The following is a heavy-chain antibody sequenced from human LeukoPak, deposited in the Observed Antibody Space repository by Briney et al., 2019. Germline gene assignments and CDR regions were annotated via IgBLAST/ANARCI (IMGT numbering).Heavy chain of an antibody. V-gene: IGHV1-69*13. Sequence: SVKVSCKASGYTFTGYYMHWVRQAPGQGLEWMGGIIPIFGTANYAQKFQGRVTITADESTSTAYMELSSLRSEDTAVYYCARDRGAYGDYLGSYFDYWGQGTLVTVSS. J-gene: IGHJ4*02. CDR1: GYTFTGYY. CDR2: IIPIFGTA. D-gene: IGHD4-17*01. CDR3: ARDRGAYGDYLGSYFDY.